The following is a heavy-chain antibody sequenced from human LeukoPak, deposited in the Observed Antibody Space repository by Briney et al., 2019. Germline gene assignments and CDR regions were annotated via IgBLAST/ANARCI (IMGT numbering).Heavy chain of an antibody. Sequence: ASVKVSCKASGYTFTSYAMHWVRQAPGQRLEWMGWINAGNGNTKYSQKFQGRVTITRDTSASTAYMELSSLRSEDTAVYYCARAWGPITIFGVVTSPHQGFDPWGQGTLVTVSS. CDR3: ARAWGPITIFGVVTSPHQGFDP. D-gene: IGHD3-3*01. V-gene: IGHV1-3*01. CDR1: GYTFTSYA. J-gene: IGHJ5*02. CDR2: INAGNGNT.